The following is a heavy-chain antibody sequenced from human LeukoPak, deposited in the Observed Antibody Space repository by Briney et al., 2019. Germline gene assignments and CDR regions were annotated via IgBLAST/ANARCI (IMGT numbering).Heavy chain of an antibody. CDR3: VRDRGDFSNSHDY. Sequence: SGTLSLTCAVSGASISSKWWNWVRQPPGKGLEWIGEIHHSGSANYNPSLKSRVTISLDTSENHFSLRLSSVTAADTAVYYCVRDRGDFSNSHDYWGQGTLVTVSS. CDR1: GASISSKW. D-gene: IGHD4-11*01. CDR2: IHHSGSA. V-gene: IGHV4-4*02. J-gene: IGHJ4*02.